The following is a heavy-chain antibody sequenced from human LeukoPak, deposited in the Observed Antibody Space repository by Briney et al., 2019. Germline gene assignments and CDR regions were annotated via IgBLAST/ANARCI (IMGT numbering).Heavy chain of an antibody. CDR2: IIPIFGTA. J-gene: IGHJ5*02. D-gene: IGHD3-3*01. V-gene: IGHV1-69*13. Sequence: SVKVSCKATGGTFSSYAISWVRQAPGQGLEWMGGIIPIFGTANYAQKFQGRVTITADESTSTAYMELSSLRSEDTAVYYCARSFWSGYYIIQNWFDPWGQGTLVTVSS. CDR3: ARSFWSGYYIIQNWFDP. CDR1: GGTFSSYA.